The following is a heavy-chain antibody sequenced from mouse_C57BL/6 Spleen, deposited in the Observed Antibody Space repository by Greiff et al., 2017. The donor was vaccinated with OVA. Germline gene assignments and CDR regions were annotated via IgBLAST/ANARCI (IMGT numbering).Heavy chain of an antibody. CDR3: ARSSPSYGSSYDY. J-gene: IGHJ2*01. V-gene: IGHV1-81*01. CDR2: ILPGSGST. D-gene: IGHD1-1*01. Sequence: QVQLQQSGAELARPGASVKLSCKASGYTFTSYGISWVKQRTGQGLEWIGEILPGSGSTNYNEKFKGKATFTADTSSNTAYMQLSSLTTEDSAIYYCARSSPSYGSSYDYWGQGTTLTVSS. CDR1: GYTFTSYG.